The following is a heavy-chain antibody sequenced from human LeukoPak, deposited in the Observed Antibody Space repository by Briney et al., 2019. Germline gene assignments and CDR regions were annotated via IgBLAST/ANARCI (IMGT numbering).Heavy chain of an antibody. J-gene: IGHJ4*02. CDR2: INPNSGGT. D-gene: IGHD3-10*01. CDR1: GYTFSSYD. Sequence: GASVKVSCKASGYTFSSYDIHWVRQAPGQGLEWMGWINPNSGGTNYAQKFQGRVTMTRDTSISTAYMELSRLRSDDTAVYYCAREIITMVRGDLDYWGQGTLVTVSS. CDR3: AREIITMVRGDLDY. V-gene: IGHV1-2*02.